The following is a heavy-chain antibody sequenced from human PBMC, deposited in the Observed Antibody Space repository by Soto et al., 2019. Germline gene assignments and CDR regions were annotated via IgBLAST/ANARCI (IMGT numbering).Heavy chain of an antibody. CDR3: ARTSYTSTEYYFDY. J-gene: IGHJ4*02. Sequence: PSETLSLTCTVSGGSISSYYWSWIRQPPGKGLEWIGYIYYSGSTNYNPSLKSRVTISVDTSKNQFSLKLSSVTAADTAVYYCARTSYTSTEYYFDYWGQGTLVTVSS. CDR1: GGSISSYY. D-gene: IGHD6-13*01. V-gene: IGHV4-59*08. CDR2: IYYSGST.